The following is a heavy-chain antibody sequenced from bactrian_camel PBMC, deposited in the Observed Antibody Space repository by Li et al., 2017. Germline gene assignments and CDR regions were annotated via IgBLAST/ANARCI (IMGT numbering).Heavy chain of an antibody. Sequence: VQLVESGGGSVQAGVSVRLSCVASGLGFTMATKCMGWFRQAPGKEREAVASSGRDGLTDYAESVKGRFTIARDNAKSTLYLQMNNLKSEDTAMYYCAADCTYSNGGWCFAGGWDHRQEFGYWGQGTQVTVS. CDR3: AADCTYSNGGWCFAGGWDHRQEFGY. J-gene: IGHJ6*01. D-gene: IGHD2*01. CDR1: GLGFTMATKC. CDR2: SGRDGLT. V-gene: IGHV3S55*01.